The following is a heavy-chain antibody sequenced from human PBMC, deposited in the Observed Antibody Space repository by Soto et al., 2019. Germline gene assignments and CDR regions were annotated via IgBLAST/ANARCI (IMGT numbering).Heavy chain of an antibody. Sequence: ASVRVSCKASGGTFSSYAISWVRQAPGQGLEWMGGIIPIFGTANYAQKFQGRVTITADESTSTAYMELSSLRSEDTAVYYCARDTYGDYYYYYGMDVWGQGTTVTVSS. CDR2: IIPIFGTA. D-gene: IGHD3-16*01. CDR1: GGTFSSYA. V-gene: IGHV1-69*13. CDR3: ARDTYGDYYYYYGMDV. J-gene: IGHJ6*02.